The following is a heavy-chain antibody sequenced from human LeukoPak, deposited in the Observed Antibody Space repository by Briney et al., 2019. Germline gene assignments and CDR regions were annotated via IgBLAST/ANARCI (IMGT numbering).Heavy chain of an antibody. V-gene: IGHV1-46*01. CDR1: GYTFTGYY. CDR2: INPSGGST. D-gene: IGHD3-22*01. J-gene: IGHJ4*02. Sequence: ASVKVSCKASGYTFTGYYMHWVRQAPGQGLEWMGIINPSGGSTSYAQKFQGRVTMTRDTSTSTVYMELSSLRSEDTAVYYCARSGDSSPPLNPLGYWGQGTLVTVSS. CDR3: ARSGDSSPPLNPLGY.